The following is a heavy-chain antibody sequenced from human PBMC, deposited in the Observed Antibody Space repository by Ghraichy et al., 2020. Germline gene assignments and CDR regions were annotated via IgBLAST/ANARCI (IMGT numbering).Heavy chain of an antibody. CDR2: TNSDDSTS. Sequence: GSLNISCRASGFTFSAYWMHWVRQAPGKGLVWVSNTNSDDSTSHYADPVRGRFTISRDNAKDTLYLQMNSLRAEDTAMYHCAREVDGGLDIWGQGTTVTVSS. J-gene: IGHJ6*02. CDR1: GFTFSAYW. V-gene: IGHV3-74*01. D-gene: IGHD3-9*01. CDR3: AREVDGGLDI.